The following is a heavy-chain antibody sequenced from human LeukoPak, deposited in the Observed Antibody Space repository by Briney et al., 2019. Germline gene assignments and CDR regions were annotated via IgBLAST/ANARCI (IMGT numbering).Heavy chain of an antibody. V-gene: IGHV3-23*01. CDR3: AKDSHAYYYGSPMDV. Sequence: PGGSLRLSCAASGFTFSSYAMSWVRQAPGKGLEWVSGISGSGVNTHYADSVKGRFTISRDNSKNTVFLQVNSLRVEDTAVYYCAKDSHAYYYGSPMDVWGQGTTVTVSS. J-gene: IGHJ6*02. CDR2: ISGSGVNT. CDR1: GFTFSSYA. D-gene: IGHD3-10*01.